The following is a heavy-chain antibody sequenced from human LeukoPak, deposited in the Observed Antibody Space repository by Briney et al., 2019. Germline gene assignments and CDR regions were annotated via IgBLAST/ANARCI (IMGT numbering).Heavy chain of an antibody. V-gene: IGHV3-7*01. CDR2: INLDGSVI. CDR3: ATSDDSSGSD. CDR1: GFTFSGYW. J-gene: IGHJ4*02. D-gene: IGHD3-22*01. Sequence: PGGSLRLSCAASGFTFSGYWMSWVRQAPGKGLEWVANINLDGSVIHYVDSAKGRFTISRDNAKNSLYLQMNYLRAEVTALYYCATSDDSSGSDWGQGTLVTVSS.